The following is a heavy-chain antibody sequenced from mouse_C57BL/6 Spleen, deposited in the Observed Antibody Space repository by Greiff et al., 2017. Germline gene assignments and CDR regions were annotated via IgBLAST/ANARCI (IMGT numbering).Heavy chain of an antibody. CDR3: ARDYYDYDRFAY. Sequence: EVKLMESGPGLVKPSQSLSLTCSVTGYSITSGYYWNWIRQFPGNKLEWMGYISYDGSNNYNPSLKNRISITRDTSKNQFFLKLNSVTTEDTATYYCARDYYDYDRFAYWGQGTLVTVSA. V-gene: IGHV3-6*01. J-gene: IGHJ3*01. CDR1: GYSITSGYY. D-gene: IGHD2-4*01. CDR2: ISYDGSN.